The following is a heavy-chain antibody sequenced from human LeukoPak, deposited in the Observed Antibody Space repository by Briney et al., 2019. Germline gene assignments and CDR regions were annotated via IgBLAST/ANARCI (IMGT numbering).Heavy chain of an antibody. CDR2: IYYSGST. CDR1: GGSISISSYY. Sequence: SETLSLTCIVSGGSISISSYYWGWIRQPPGEGLGWIGSIYYSGSTYYNPSLKSRVTRSVDTSKNQFSLKLSSVTAADTAVYYCARPRDYDFWSGSPSWSDALDIWGQGTMVTVCS. J-gene: IGHJ3*02. CDR3: ARPRDYDFWSGSPSWSDALDI. D-gene: IGHD3-3*01. V-gene: IGHV4-39*01.